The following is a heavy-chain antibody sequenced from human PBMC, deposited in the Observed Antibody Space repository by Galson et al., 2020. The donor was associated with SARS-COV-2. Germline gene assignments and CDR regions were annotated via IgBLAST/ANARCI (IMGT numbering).Heavy chain of an antibody. J-gene: IGHJ3*01. CDR3: ARVAGAYDGFDV. V-gene: IGHV3-48*03. CDR1: GFRFSGYE. D-gene: IGHD3-10*01. CDR2: IGSSGNTR. Sequence: GESLKISCAASGFRFSGYEMNWVRQAPGKGLEWVSYIGSSGNTRLYAESVKGRFTISRDNAKNSLYLQMNRPRAEDTAVYFCARVAGAYDGFDVWGQGAMVTVS.